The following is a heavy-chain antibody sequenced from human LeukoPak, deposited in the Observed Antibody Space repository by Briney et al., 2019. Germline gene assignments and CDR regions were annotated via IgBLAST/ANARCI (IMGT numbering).Heavy chain of an antibody. CDR2: ISSNGGST. Sequence: PGGSLRLSCVASGFTFRSYAMHWVRQAPGKGLEYVSGISSNGGSTYYANSVKDRFNISRDNSKNTLYLQMGSLRAEDTAVYHCARAGRNDASLGMDVWGQGTTVTVSS. D-gene: IGHD1-1*01. CDR3: ARAGRNDASLGMDV. CDR1: GFTFRSYA. J-gene: IGHJ6*02. V-gene: IGHV3-64*01.